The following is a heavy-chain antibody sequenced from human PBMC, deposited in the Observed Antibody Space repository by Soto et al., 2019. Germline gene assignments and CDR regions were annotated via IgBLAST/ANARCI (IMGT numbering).Heavy chain of an antibody. CDR2: IEKDGSER. CDR3: AGGSGGESDF. D-gene: IGHD3-10*01. CDR1: GFMFGTYW. Sequence: EVQLVESGGGLVQPGGSLRLSCAASGFMFGTYWMNWVRQAPGKGLEWVANIEKDGSERNYVDSVKGRFTISRDNAKNSLYLQMNSLRAEDTAVYYWAGGSGGESDFWGQGTHVTVSS. V-gene: IGHV3-7*05. J-gene: IGHJ4*02.